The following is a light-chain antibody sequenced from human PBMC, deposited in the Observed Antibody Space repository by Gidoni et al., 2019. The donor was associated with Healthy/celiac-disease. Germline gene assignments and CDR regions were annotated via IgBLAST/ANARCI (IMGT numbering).Light chain of an antibody. CDR1: QSVSSY. CDR3: QQRSNWPRLIT. V-gene: IGKV3-11*01. Sequence: EIVLTQSPATLSLSPGERATLSCRASQSVSSYLAWYQQKPGQAPRLLIYDASNRATGIPARFSGSVSGTDFTLTISSLEPEDFAVYYCQQRSNWPRLITFXQXTRLEIK. J-gene: IGKJ5*01. CDR2: DAS.